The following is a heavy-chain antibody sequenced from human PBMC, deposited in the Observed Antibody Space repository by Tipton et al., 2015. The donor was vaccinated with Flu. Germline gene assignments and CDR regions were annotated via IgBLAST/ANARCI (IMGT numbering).Heavy chain of an antibody. CDR3: ARDRGPYNHSFEY. CDR2: VYYSGST. J-gene: IGHJ4*02. D-gene: IGHD3-10*01. Sequence: TLSLTCTVSGGSISSYYWSWIRQPPGKGLEWIGYVYYSGSTNYNPSLKSRVTISVDTSKNQFSLKLSSVTAADTAMYYCARDRGPYNHSFEYWGQGTLVTVSS. CDR1: GGSISSYY. V-gene: IGHV4-59*01.